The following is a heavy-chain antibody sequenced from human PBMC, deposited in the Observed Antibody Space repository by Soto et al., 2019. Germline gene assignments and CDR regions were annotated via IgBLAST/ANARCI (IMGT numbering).Heavy chain of an antibody. CDR3: ARDRTDIKTYAAFDI. J-gene: IGHJ3*02. CDR2: MSPNPGTI. Sequence: AXPVNVCCTACGYPRTGYEINCVRQATGQGPAWMGRMSPNPGTIVYAQKFQRRVTMTRNTSTSTAYMTLSSLRSEDTAVYYCARDRTDIKTYAAFDICGQRTTVTVSS. CDR1: GYPRTGYE. D-gene: IGHD5-12*01. V-gene: IGHV1-8*01.